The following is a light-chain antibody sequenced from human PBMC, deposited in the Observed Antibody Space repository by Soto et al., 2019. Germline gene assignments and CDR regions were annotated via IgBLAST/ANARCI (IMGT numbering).Light chain of an antibody. CDR3: QSYDSSLRIYV. CDR1: SSNIGASSD. J-gene: IGLJ1*01. Sequence: QAVVAQPPSVSGAPGQRGTISCTWSSSNIGASSDIHWYRHLPGTAPQLLVYGSYNRPPGVPDRFSGSKSATSASLAITGLQAEDEADYYCQSYDSSLRIYVFGSGTKVTVL. V-gene: IGLV1-40*01. CDR2: GSY.